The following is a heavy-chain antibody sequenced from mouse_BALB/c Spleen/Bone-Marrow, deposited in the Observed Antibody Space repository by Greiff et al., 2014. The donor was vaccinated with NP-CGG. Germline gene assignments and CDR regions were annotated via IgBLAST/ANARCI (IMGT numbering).Heavy chain of an antibody. CDR2: INPDSSTI. J-gene: IGHJ3*01. Sequence: DVQLVESGGGLVQPGGSLKLSCAASGFDFSRYWMSWVRQAPGKGLEWIGEINPDSSTINYTPSLKDKFIISRENAKNTLYLQMSKVRSEDTALYYCSRLYYYGNFAYWGQGTLVTVSA. V-gene: IGHV4-1*02. CDR1: GFDFSRYW. D-gene: IGHD1-1*01. CDR3: SRLYYYGNFAY.